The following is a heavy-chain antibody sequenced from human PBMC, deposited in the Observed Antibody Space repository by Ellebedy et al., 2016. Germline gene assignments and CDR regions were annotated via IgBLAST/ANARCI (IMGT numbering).Heavy chain of an antibody. V-gene: IGHV1-2*02. D-gene: IGHD1-1*01. J-gene: IGHJ4*02. Sequence: ASVKVSXXASGYTFTAYYIHWVRQAPGQGLEWMGWINPHTGGTNYAPRFQDRVTMTRDTSITTAYMELRRLRSDDTAVYYCWRESYKWNDDGNYGYWGQGTLVTVSS. CDR2: INPHTGGT. CDR1: GYTFTAYY. CDR3: WRESYKWNDDGNYGY.